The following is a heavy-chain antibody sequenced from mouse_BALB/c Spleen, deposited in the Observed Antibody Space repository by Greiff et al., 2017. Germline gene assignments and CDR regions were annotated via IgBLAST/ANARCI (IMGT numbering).Heavy chain of an antibody. CDR2: ISSGGST. V-gene: IGHV5-6-5*01. CDR3: ARGGRNGDY. CDR1: GFTFSSYA. Sequence: EVKLMESGGGLVKPGGSLKLSCAASGFTFSSYAMSWVRQTPEKRLEWVASISSGGSTYYPDSVKGRFTISRDNARNILYLQMSSLRSEDTAMYYCARGGRNGDYWGQGTTLTVSS. J-gene: IGHJ2*01.